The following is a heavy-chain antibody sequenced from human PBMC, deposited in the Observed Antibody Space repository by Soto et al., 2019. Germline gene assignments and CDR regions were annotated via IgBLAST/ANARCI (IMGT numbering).Heavy chain of an antibody. V-gene: IGHV4-34*01. CDR3: ARPVAGFDY. CDR2: INHSGST. J-gene: IGHJ4*02. CDR1: GGSFSGYY. D-gene: IGHD6-19*01. Sequence: SDTLSLTCAVYGGSFSGYYWSWIRQPPGKGLEWIGEINHSGSTNYNPSLKSRVTISVDTSKNQFSLKLSSVTAADTAVYYCARPVAGFDYWGQGTLVTVSS.